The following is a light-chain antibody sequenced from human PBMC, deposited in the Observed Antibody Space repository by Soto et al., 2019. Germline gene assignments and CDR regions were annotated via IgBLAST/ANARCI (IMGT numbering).Light chain of an antibody. CDR3: QRSSNSPPGMYT. V-gene: IGKV3-11*01. CDR2: DAS. Sequence: EIVLTQSPATLSLSPGERATLSCRASQSVSSYLAWYQQKPGQAPRLLIYDASNRATGIPAMFSGSGSGTDFTLTISSLAPEDYAVYDCQRSSNSPPGMYTFGQGTKLESK. CDR1: QSVSSY. J-gene: IGKJ2*01.